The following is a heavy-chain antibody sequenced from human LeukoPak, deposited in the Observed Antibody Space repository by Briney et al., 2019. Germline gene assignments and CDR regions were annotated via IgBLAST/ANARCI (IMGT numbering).Heavy chain of an antibody. V-gene: IGHV4-34*01. CDR1: GGSFSGYY. D-gene: IGHD3-22*01. CDR3: ARQGPGYYDSSGPTRYYFDY. CDR2: INHSEST. Sequence: SETLSLTCAVYGGSFSGYYWSWIRQPPGKGLEWIGEINHSESTNYNPSLKSRVTISVDTSKNQFSLKLSSVTAADTAVYYCARQGPGYYDSSGPTRYYFDYWGQGTLVTVS. J-gene: IGHJ4*02.